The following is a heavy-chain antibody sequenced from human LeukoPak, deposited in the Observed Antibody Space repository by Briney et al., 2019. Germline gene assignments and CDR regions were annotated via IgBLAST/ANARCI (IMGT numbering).Heavy chain of an antibody. J-gene: IGHJ6*02. CDR1: GFSFRSFW. V-gene: IGHV3-7*01. CDR2: IKEDGSDK. Sequence: PGVPLRLSCAASGFSFRSFWMSWVRQAPGKGLEWVASIKEDGSDKYYVESVKGRFTISRDNAKNSLYLQMNSLRAEDTAVYYCARDPTTWDGMDVWGQGTTVTVSS. CDR3: ARDPTTWDGMDV. D-gene: IGHD4-17*01.